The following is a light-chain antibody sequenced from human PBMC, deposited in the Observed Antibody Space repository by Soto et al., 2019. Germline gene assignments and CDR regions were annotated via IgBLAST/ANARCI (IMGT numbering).Light chain of an antibody. V-gene: IGKV3-11*01. CDR3: QQRSNWPST. CDR1: QSVSSY. CDR2: DAS. J-gene: IGKJ4*01. Sequence: EIVLTQSPATLSLSPGERATLSCRASQSVSSYLAWYQQKPGQAPRLLIYDASNRATGIPARFSGSGSGTDFTLTSTSLEPEDFAVYYCQQRSNWPSTVGGGTKVEIK.